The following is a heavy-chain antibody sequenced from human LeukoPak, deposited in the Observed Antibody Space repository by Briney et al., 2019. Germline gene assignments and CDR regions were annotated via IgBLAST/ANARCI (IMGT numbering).Heavy chain of an antibody. CDR1: GGSISSYY. CDR3: ARSAEYFQH. J-gene: IGHJ1*01. V-gene: IGHV4-59*01. Sequence: PSETLSLTCTVSGGSISSYYWSWIRQPPGKGLEWIGYIYYSGSTNYNPSLKSRVTISVDTSKNQFSLKLSSATAADTAVYYCARSAEYFQHWGQGTLVTVSS. CDR2: IYYSGST.